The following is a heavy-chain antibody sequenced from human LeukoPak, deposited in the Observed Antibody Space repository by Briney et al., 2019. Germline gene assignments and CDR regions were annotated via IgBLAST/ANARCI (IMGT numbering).Heavy chain of an antibody. Sequence: GGSLRLSCAASGFTFSSYAMSWVRQAPGKGLEWVSAISGSGGSTYYADSVKGRFTISRDNSKNTLYLQMNSLRAEDTAVYYCARDRVRYCGGLFDYWGQGTLVTVSS. CDR1: GFTFSSYA. V-gene: IGHV3-23*01. J-gene: IGHJ4*02. CDR2: ISGSGGST. CDR3: ARDRVRYCGGLFDY. D-gene: IGHD2-21*01.